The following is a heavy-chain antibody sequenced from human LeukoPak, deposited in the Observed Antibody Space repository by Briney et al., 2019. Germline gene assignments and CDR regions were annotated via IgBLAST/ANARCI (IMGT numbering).Heavy chain of an antibody. CDR2: ISAYNGNT. D-gene: IGHD2-2*01. CDR1: GYTFTSYG. V-gene: IGHV1-18*01. CDR3: AREAPDIVVSTWIASNGMDV. Sequence: ASVPVSCKASGYTFTSYGISWVRPAPGKGLEWMGWISAYNGNTNYAQRLQSRVTMTTDTSTSTAYIELRSLRSDDTAVYYCAREAPDIVVSTWIASNGMDVWGQGTTVTVSS. J-gene: IGHJ6*02.